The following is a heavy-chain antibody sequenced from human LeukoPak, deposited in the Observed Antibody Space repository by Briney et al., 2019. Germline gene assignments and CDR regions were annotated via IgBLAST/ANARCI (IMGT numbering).Heavy chain of an antibody. Sequence: SETLSLTCTVSGGSIGTYYWSWIRQSPGKGLEWIGYIYVTGTRYNPYLQSRVTISVDTSKNQFSLKLSSVTAADTAVYYCARDLDYYGSGSYPNWYFDLWGRGTLVTVSS. V-gene: IGHV4-59*01. CDR3: ARDLDYYGSGSYPNWYFDL. J-gene: IGHJ2*01. D-gene: IGHD3-10*01. CDR2: IYVTGT. CDR1: GGSIGTYY.